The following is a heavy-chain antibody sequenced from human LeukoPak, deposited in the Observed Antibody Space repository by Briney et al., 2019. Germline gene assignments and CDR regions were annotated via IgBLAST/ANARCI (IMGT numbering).Heavy chain of an antibody. CDR3: TKDTFGDRDY. D-gene: IGHD2-21*01. CDR2: ITPDGSST. J-gene: IGHJ4*02. Sequence: GGSLRLSCAASGFTFSTYWMHWVRQAPGKGLMWVARITPDGSSTNYADSVQGRFTVSRDNAKNTPYLQMNSLRVEDTALYYCTKDTFGDRDYWGQGTLVTVSS. V-gene: IGHV3-74*01. CDR1: GFTFSTYW.